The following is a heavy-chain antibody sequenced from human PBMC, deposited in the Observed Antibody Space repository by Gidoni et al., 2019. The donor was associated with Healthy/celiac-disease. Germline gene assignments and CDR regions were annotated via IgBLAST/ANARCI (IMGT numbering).Heavy chain of an antibody. D-gene: IGHD3-22*01. Sequence: EVQLVESGGGLVKPGGSLRLSCAASGFTISNAWMSWVRQAPGKGLEWVGRIKSKTDGGTTDYAAPVKGRFTISRDDSKNTLYLQMNSLKTEDTAVYYCTTDLGPGGYYDSSGRRNDYWGQGTLVTVSS. J-gene: IGHJ4*02. V-gene: IGHV3-15*01. CDR1: GFTISNAW. CDR3: TTDLGPGGYYDSSGRRNDY. CDR2: IKSKTDGGTT.